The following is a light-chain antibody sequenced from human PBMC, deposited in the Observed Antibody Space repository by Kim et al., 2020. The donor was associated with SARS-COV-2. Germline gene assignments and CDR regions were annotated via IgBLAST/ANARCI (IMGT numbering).Light chain of an antibody. J-gene: IGLJ2*01. V-gene: IGLV3-19*01. Sequence: LGQTVRITCQGDSLRSYYASWYQQTPRQAPVLVIYGKNNRPSGIPDRFSGSSSGSTASLTITGAQAEDEADYYCNSRDSSGNHHVVFGGGTKLTVL. CDR1: SLRSYY. CDR2: GKN. CDR3: NSRDSSGNHHVV.